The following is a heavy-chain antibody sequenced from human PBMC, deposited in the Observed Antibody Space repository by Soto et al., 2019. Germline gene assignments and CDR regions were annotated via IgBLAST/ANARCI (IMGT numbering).Heavy chain of an antibody. D-gene: IGHD3-3*01. J-gene: IGHJ3*02. CDR1: GFTFSSYW. Sequence: EVQLVESGGGLVQPGGTLRLSCAASGFTFSSYWMSWVRQAPGKGLEWVANIKQDGSEKYYVDSVKGRFTISRDNAKNSLYLQMNSLRAEDTAVYYCARERLRLFEWLPNDAFDIWGQGTMVTVSA. CDR2: IKQDGSEK. V-gene: IGHV3-7*01. CDR3: ARERLRLFEWLPNDAFDI.